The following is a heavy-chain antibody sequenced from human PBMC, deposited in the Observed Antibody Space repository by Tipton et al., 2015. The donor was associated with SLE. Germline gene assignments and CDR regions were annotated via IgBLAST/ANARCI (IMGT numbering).Heavy chain of an antibody. CDR3: ARRAVTNDWYFDL. Sequence: SLRLSCAASGFSFSNYWMHWVRQVPGKGLEWVSVIYTGGDTYYADSVKGRLTISRDNSKNTVYLQMNSLRPEDTAVYYCARRAVTNDWYFDLWGRGTLVTVSS. CDR2: IYTGGDT. V-gene: IGHV3-53*05. CDR1: GFSFSNYW. D-gene: IGHD4-17*01. J-gene: IGHJ2*01.